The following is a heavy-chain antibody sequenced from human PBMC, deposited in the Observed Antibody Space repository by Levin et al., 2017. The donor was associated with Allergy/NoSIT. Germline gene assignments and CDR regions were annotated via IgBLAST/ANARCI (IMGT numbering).Heavy chain of an antibody. J-gene: IGHJ4*02. V-gene: IGHV3-9*01. CDR1: GFTFDDYG. CDR3: AKGGRDGYNYPVDFDY. CDR2: ISWHSGSI. D-gene: IGHD5-24*01. Sequence: PGGSLRLSCAASGFTFDDYGMHWVRQAPGKGLEWVSGISWHSGSIAYADSVKGRFTISRDNAKNSLYLQMNSLRAEDTALYYCAKGGRDGYNYPVDFDYWGQGTLVTVSS.